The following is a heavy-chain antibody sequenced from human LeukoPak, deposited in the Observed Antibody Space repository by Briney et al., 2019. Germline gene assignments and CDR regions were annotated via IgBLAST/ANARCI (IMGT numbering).Heavy chain of an antibody. J-gene: IGHJ4*02. Sequence: PGGSLRLSCAASGFTFSSYEMNWVRQAPGKGLEWVSYISSSGSGRTTYYADSVKGRFTISRDKSKNTLYLQINSLRVEDTAVYYCASSFSSGWSEYWGQGTLVTVSS. D-gene: IGHD6-19*01. V-gene: IGHV3-48*03. CDR1: GFTFSSYE. CDR3: ASSFSSGWSEY. CDR2: ISSSGSGRTT.